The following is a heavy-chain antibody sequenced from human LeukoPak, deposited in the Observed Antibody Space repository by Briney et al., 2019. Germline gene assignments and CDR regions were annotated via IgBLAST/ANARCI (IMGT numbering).Heavy chain of an antibody. D-gene: IGHD3-9*01. V-gene: IGHV1-8*01. J-gene: IGHJ4*02. CDR3: AIQRADYDILTGYYFPFDHGSFDY. CDR2: MNPNSGNT. CDR1: GYTFTSYD. Sequence: ASVKVSCKASGYTFTSYDINWVRQATGQGLEWMGWMNPNSGNTGYAQKFQGRVTMTRNTSISTAYMELSSLRSEDTAVYYCAIQRADYDILTGYYFPFDHGSFDYWGQGTLVTVSS.